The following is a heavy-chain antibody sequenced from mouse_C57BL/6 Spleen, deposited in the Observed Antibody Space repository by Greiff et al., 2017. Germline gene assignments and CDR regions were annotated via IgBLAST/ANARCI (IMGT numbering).Heavy chain of an antibody. CDR1: GFTFTDYY. Sequence: EVKLVESGGGLVQPGGSLSLSCAASGFTFTDYYMSWVRQPPGTALEWLGFISNKANGYTTEYSASVKGRFTISRDNSQSILYLQMNALRAEDSATYYCARYYSLDYWGQGTTLTVSS. CDR2: ISNKANGYTT. CDR3: ARYYSLDY. J-gene: IGHJ2*01. D-gene: IGHD2-12*01. V-gene: IGHV7-3*01.